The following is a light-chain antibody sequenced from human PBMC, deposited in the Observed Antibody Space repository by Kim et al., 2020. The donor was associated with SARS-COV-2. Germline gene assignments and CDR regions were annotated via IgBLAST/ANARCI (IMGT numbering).Light chain of an antibody. CDR2: AAS. Sequence: DIQMTQSPSSLSASVGDRVTITCGASQGISNYLAWYQQKPGKVPKLLIYAASTLQSGVPSRFSGSGSGTDFTLTISSLQPEDVATYYCQKYNSATWTFGQGTKVDI. CDR3: QKYNSATWT. J-gene: IGKJ1*01. V-gene: IGKV1-27*01. CDR1: QGISNY.